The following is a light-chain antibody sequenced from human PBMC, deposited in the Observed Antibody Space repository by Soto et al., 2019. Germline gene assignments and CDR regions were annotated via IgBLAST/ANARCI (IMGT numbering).Light chain of an antibody. V-gene: IGKV1-5*03. Sequence: DIQMTQSPSTVSASVGDRVTITCRASQTVYSWLAWYQQKPGKAPKLLISEASTLQSGVPSRFACSGSGTEFTFAISRLQPDDFATYYCQQYSSYSPYTVGQGTKVEI. CDR2: EAS. CDR3: QQYSSYSPYT. J-gene: IGKJ2*01. CDR1: QTVYSW.